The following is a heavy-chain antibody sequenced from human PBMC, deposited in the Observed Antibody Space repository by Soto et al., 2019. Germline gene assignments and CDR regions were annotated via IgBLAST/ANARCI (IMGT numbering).Heavy chain of an antibody. Sequence: PGESLKISCKGSGYSFTNYWIGWVRQMPGKGLEWMGIIYPGDSDTRYSPSFQGQVAISVDKSISTAYLQWSSLKASDTAMYYCARGHYDSSGYYSYWGQGTLVTVSS. V-gene: IGHV5-51*01. J-gene: IGHJ4*02. CDR2: IYPGDSDT. CDR3: ARGHYDSSGYYSY. D-gene: IGHD3-22*01. CDR1: GYSFTNYW.